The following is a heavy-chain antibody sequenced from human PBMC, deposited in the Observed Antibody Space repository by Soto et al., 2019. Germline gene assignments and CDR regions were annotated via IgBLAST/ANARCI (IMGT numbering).Heavy chain of an antibody. J-gene: IGHJ4*02. CDR2: MYPGDSDT. D-gene: IGHD3-3*01. CDR3: ARLPRDCNKTSCYYADH. V-gene: IGHV5-51*01. Sequence: PGESLKISCRGSGYAINTNWFGLVRPLPGRGLEWVGIMYPGDSDTRYNPSLQGHVTLSVDVTVSTAFLQWRSLETSDTGMYFCARLPRDCNKTSCYYADHWGQGNQVTVSS. CDR1: GYAINTNW.